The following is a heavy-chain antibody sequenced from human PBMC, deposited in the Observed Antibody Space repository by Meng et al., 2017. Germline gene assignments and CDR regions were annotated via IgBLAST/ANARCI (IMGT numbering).Heavy chain of an antibody. CDR2: ISGSGGST. J-gene: IGHJ4*02. Sequence: GGSLRLSCAASGFTFSSYAMSWVRQAPGKGLEWVSAISGSGGSTYYADSVKGRFTISRDNSKNTLYLQMNSLRAEDTAVYYFAEDVIVVVVAASLFNYWGQETLVTVSS. D-gene: IGHD2-15*01. V-gene: IGHV3-23*01. CDR3: AEDVIVVVVAASLFNY. CDR1: GFTFSSYA.